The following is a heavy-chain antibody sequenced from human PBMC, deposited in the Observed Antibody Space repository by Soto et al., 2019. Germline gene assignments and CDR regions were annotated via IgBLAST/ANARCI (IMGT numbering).Heavy chain of an antibody. CDR3: VHRGGDPYYNEF. Sequence: PSETLSLTCSVSVGTITSGRSSLNWIRQSPGKALEWLGEIFYSWSTKYNPSLNSRVTISADQSNNHLSLRLSSVTAADTAVYYCVHRGGDPYYNEFWGQGILVTVSS. CDR2: IFYSWST. J-gene: IGHJ4*01. D-gene: IGHD4-17*01. CDR1: VGTITSGRSS. V-gene: IGHV4-30-2*06.